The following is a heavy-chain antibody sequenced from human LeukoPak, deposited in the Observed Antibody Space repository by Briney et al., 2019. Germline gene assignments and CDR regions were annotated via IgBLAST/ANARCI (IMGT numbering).Heavy chain of an antibody. CDR2: ISSSRSYT. V-gene: IGHV3-11*05. CDR1: GFTFRDYY. Sequence: GGALRLSFAASGFTFRDYYMSWVRQAPGKGLEWVSYISSSRSYTNYADSGKGRFTISRDNSKNSLYMTMNSLRAADTAVYSCARVTCRSTSCNFDYWGQGTLVTVSS. D-gene: IGHD2-2*01. J-gene: IGHJ4*02. CDR3: ARVTCRSTSCNFDY.